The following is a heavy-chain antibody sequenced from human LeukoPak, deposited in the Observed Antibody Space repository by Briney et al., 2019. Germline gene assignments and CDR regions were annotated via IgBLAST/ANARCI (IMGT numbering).Heavy chain of an antibody. D-gene: IGHD1-7*01. CDR3: ARDPGITGTTHYYYYGMDI. CDR2: IIPIFGTA. CDR1: GGTFSSYA. Sequence: SVKVSCKASGGTFSSYAISWVRQAPGQGLEWMGGIIPIFGTANYAQKFQGRVTITADESTSTAYMELSSLRSEDTAVYYCARDPGITGTTHYYYYGMDIWGQGTTVTVSS. J-gene: IGHJ6*02. V-gene: IGHV1-69*01.